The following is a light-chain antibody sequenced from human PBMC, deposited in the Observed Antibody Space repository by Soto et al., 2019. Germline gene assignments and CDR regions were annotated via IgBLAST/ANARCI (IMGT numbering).Light chain of an antibody. CDR1: SSDVGGYNY. Sequence: QSALTQPASVSGSPGQSITISCTGTSSDVGGYNYVSWYQQHPGKAPKLMIYEVSNRPSGFSNRFSGSKSGNTASLTISGLQAEDEADYYCSSYTSSSTDVVFGGGTQLTVL. CDR2: EVS. V-gene: IGLV2-14*01. CDR3: SSYTSSSTDVV. J-gene: IGLJ2*01.